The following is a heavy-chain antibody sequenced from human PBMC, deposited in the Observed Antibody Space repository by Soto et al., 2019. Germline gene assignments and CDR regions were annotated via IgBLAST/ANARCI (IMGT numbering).Heavy chain of an antibody. CDR2: VIPLFDTA. J-gene: IGHJ6*02. V-gene: IGHV1-69*01. D-gene: IGHD5-18*01. CDR1: GGIFTNNA. Sequence: QVQVVQSGAEVKKPGSSVKVSCKVSGGIFTNNAISWVRQAPGQGIEWLGGVIPLFDTAYYAQIFRGRLRISADGVTTTAYIELSGLTSADTAVYFCATGGHNDGYNFYYGMDVWGQGTTVTVS. CDR3: ATGGHNDGYNFYYGMDV.